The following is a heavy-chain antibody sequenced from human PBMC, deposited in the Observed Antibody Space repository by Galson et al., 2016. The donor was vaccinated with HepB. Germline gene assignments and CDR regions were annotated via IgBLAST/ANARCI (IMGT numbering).Heavy chain of an antibody. J-gene: IGHJ4*01. D-gene: IGHD6-25*01. CDR3: ADPPSGF. CDR2: ISWNSGGR. CDR1: GFTFDDYA. Sequence: SLRLSCAASGFTFDDYAMHWVRQAPGKGLEWVSGISWNSGGRDYADSVKGRFTISRDNAKNSLFLQMNSLRAEDTAMYFCADPPSGFWGQGTLVAVSS. V-gene: IGHV3-9*01.